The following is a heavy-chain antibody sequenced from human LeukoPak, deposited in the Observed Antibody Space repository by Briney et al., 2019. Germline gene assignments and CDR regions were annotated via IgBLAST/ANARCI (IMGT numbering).Heavy chain of an antibody. Sequence: SETLSLTCTVSGGSISTGNYYWGWIRQPPGKGLEWIGSIYYTGSAYYNPSLKSRVTISVDTSKNHFSLKLSSVTAADTAVYFCARLSRDGELYYGSGSYSHMDCRGQGTLVTVSS. CDR1: GGSISTGNYY. J-gene: IGHJ4*02. D-gene: IGHD3-10*01. CDR2: IYYTGSA. CDR3: ARLSRDGELYYGSGSYSHMDC. V-gene: IGHV4-39*02.